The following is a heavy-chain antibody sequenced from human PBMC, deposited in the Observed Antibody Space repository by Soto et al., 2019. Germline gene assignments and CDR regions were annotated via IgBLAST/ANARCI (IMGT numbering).Heavy chain of an antibody. CDR3: ARAGAITIVGVVTRNFDY. V-gene: IGHV1-2*04. CDR2: INPNSGGT. J-gene: IGHJ4*02. Sequence: ASVKVSCKASGYTFTGYYMHWVRQAPGQGLEWMGWINPNSGGTNYAQKFQGWVTMTRDTSISTAYMELSRLRSDDTAVYYCARAGAITIVGVVTRNFDYWGQGTLVTVSS. D-gene: IGHD3-3*01. CDR1: GYTFTGYY.